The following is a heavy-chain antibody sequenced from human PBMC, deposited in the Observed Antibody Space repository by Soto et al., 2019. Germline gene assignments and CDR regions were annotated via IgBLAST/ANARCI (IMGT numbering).Heavy chain of an antibody. CDR2: ISSSSSYI. J-gene: IGHJ4*02. CDR3: ARDGRDSSPLDY. CDR1: GFTFSSYS. D-gene: IGHD6-6*01. Sequence: GGSLRLSCAASGFTFSSYSMNWVRQAPGKGLEWVSSISSSSSYIYYADSVKGRFTISRDNAKNSLYLQMNSLRAEDTAVYYCARDGRDSSPLDYWGQGTLVTVSS. V-gene: IGHV3-21*01.